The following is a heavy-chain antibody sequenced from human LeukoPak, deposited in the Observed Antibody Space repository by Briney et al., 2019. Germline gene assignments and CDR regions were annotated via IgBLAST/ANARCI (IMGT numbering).Heavy chain of an antibody. CDR2: IYHSGST. D-gene: IGHD3-22*01. V-gene: IGHV4-38-2*01. J-gene: IGHJ5*02. Sequence: SETLSLTYAVSGYSISSGYYWGWIRQPPGKGLEWIGSIYHSGSTYYNPSLKSRVTISVDTSKNQFSLKLSSVTAADTAVYYCARHVSDYYDSSGYYYHNWFDPWGQGTLVTVSS. CDR3: ARHVSDYYDSSGYYYHNWFDP. CDR1: GYSISSGYY.